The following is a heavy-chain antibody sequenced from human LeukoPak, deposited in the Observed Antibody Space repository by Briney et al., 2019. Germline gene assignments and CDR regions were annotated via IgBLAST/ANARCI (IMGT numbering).Heavy chain of an antibody. Sequence: GGSLRLSCAASGFTFSTYAMSWVRQAPGKGLEWVSAISGSGGSTYYTDSVKGRFTISRDNSKNTLYLQMNSLRAEDTAVYYYAKGYCTSTSCYRFDYWGQGTLVTVSS. V-gene: IGHV3-23*01. CDR2: ISGSGGST. CDR3: AKGYCTSTSCYRFDY. D-gene: IGHD2-2*01. CDR1: GFTFSTYA. J-gene: IGHJ4*02.